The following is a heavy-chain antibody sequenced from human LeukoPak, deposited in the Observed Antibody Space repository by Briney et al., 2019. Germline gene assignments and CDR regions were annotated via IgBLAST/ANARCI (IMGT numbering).Heavy chain of an antibody. D-gene: IGHD7-27*01. V-gene: IGHV3-23*01. CDR3: AKDDVPSNWGALGLYDY. CDR2: ISGTGGTT. Sequence: GGSLRLSCVASGFTFSTYAMNWVRQAPGKGLEWVSSISGTGGTTYYADSVKGRFTISRDNSKNTLYLQTNSLRAEDTAVYYCAKDDVPSNWGALGLYDYWGQGTLVTVSS. J-gene: IGHJ4*02. CDR1: GFTFSTYA.